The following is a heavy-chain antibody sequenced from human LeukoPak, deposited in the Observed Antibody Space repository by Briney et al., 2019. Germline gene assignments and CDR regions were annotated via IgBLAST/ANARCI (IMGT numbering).Heavy chain of an antibody. CDR1: GGSISNYY. Sequence: SETLSLTCTVSGGSISNYYWSWIRQPPGKGLEWIGYIYYSGSTTYNPSLKSRVTISVDTSKNQFSLKLNSVTAADTAVYYCARRAGSYYGMDVWGQGTTVTVSS. CDR3: ARRAGSYYGMDV. J-gene: IGHJ6*02. V-gene: IGHV4-59*08. CDR2: IYYSGST.